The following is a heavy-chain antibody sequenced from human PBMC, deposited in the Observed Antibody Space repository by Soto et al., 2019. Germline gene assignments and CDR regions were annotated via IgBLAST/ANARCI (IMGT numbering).Heavy chain of an antibody. CDR1: GGSISSYY. Sequence: QVQLQESGPGLVKPSETLSLTCTVSGGSISSYYWSWIRQPPGKGLEWIGYIYYNRNTNYNPSLKRRATLSVDTSKNQFSLKLSSVTAADTAVYYCARDGYTVTPNYYYGMDVWGQGTTVTVSS. CDR2: IYYNRNT. J-gene: IGHJ6*02. CDR3: ARDGYTVTPNYYYGMDV. D-gene: IGHD4-4*01. V-gene: IGHV4-59*01.